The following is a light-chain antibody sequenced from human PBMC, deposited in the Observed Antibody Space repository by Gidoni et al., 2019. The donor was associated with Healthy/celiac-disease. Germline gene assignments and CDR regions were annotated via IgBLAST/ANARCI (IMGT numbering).Light chain of an antibody. CDR3: VLYMGSGINWV. V-gene: IGLV8-61*01. CDR2: ITN. Sequence: TVVTQEPSFSVSPGGTVTLTCGLSSGSGYTIYYPSWYQQTPGQAPRTLIYITNTRSSGVPDRFSCSILGNKAALTITGAQADDESDYYCVLYMGSGINWVFGGGTKLTVL. J-gene: IGLJ3*02. CDR1: SGSGYTIYY.